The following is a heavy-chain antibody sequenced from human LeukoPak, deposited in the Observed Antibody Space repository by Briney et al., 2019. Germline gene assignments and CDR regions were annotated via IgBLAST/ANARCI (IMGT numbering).Heavy chain of an antibody. V-gene: IGHV3-21*04. D-gene: IGHD2-2*02. CDR2: ISSSSSYI. CDR3: AKDLNIVVVPAAIRDFDY. Sequence: SGGPLRLSCAASGFTFSSYTMHWVREAPGKGLECVSSISSSSSYIYYADSVKGRFTISRDNAKNSLYLQMNSLRAEDTAVYYCAKDLNIVVVPAAIRDFDYWGQGTLVTVSS. CDR1: GFTFSSYT. J-gene: IGHJ4*02.